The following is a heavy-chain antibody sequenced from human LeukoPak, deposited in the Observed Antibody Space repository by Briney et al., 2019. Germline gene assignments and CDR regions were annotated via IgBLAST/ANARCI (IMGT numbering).Heavy chain of an antibody. D-gene: IGHD4-17*01. V-gene: IGHV3-23*01. CDR2: ISGSGGST. Sequence: GGSLRLSCAASGFTFSSYAMGWVRQAPGKGLEWVSAISGSGGSTYYADSVKGRFTISRDNSKNTLYLQMTSLRAKDTAVYYCAKVPTTVTDDYWSQGTLVTVSS. CDR3: AKVPTTVTDDY. J-gene: IGHJ4*02. CDR1: GFTFSSYA.